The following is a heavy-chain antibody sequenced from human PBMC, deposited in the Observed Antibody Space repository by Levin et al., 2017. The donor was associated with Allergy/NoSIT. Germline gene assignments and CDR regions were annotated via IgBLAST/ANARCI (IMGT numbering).Heavy chain of an antibody. Sequence: PGGSLRLSCAASGFTFSSYAMHWVRQAPGKGLEWVAVISYDGSNKYYADSVKGRFTISRDNSKNTLYLQMNSLRAEDTAVYYCARAVEYYRQGPGDYWGQGTLVTVSS. CDR1: GFTFSSYA. D-gene: IGHD3-10*01. CDR3: ARAVEYYRQGPGDY. J-gene: IGHJ4*02. V-gene: IGHV3-30-3*01. CDR2: ISYDGSNK.